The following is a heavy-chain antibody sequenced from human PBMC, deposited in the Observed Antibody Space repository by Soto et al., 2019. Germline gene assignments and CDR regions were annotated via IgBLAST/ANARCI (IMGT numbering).Heavy chain of an antibody. V-gene: IGHV6-1*01. Sequence: SQTLSLTCAISGDSVSSNSAAWNWIRQSPSRGLEWLGRTYYRSKWYNDYAVSVKSRITINPDTSKNQFSLQLNSVTPEDTAVYYCARAGGSLVSIYYGMDVWGQGTTVTVSS. D-gene: IGHD2-15*01. CDR3: ARAGGSLVSIYYGMDV. CDR1: GDSVSSNSAA. J-gene: IGHJ6*02. CDR2: TYYRSKWYN.